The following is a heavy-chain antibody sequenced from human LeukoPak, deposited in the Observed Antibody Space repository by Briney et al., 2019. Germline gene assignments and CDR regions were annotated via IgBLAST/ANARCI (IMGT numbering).Heavy chain of an antibody. Sequence: SETLSLTCTVSGGSISSGSYYWSWIRQPAGKGLEWIGRIYTSGSTNYNPSLRSRVTISVDTSKNQFSLKLSSVTAADTAVYYCARVQGDYYGSGSYYKEDWGQGTLVTVSS. V-gene: IGHV4-61*02. J-gene: IGHJ4*02. CDR1: GGSISSGSYY. D-gene: IGHD3-10*01. CDR3: ARVQGDYYGSGSYYKED. CDR2: IYTSGST.